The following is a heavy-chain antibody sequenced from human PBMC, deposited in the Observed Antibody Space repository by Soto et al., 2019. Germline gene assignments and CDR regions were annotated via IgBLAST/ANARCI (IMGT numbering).Heavy chain of an antibody. Sequence: LSLTCAVYGGSFSGYYWSWIRQPPGKGLEWIGEINHSGSTNYNPSLKSRVTISVDTSKNQFSLKLSSVTAADTAVYYCARVPLYYDFWSGSSGGYFDYWGQGTLVTGS. J-gene: IGHJ4*02. D-gene: IGHD3-3*01. V-gene: IGHV4-34*01. CDR2: INHSGST. CDR3: ARVPLYYDFWSGSSGGYFDY. CDR1: GGSFSGYY.